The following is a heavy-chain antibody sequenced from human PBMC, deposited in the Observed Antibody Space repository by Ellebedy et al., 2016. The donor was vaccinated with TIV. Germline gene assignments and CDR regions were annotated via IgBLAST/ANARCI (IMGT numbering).Heavy chain of an antibody. CDR3: ARYYDILTGYYKGGYYYYGMDV. V-gene: IGHV3-23*01. Sequence: PGGSLRLSCVASGFTFNSYAMSWVRQAPGKGLEWVSSLSASGGSTYSADSVKGRFTISRDNSKNSLYLQMNSLRDEDTAVYYCARYYDILTGYYKGGYYYYGMDVWGQGTTVTVSS. CDR2: LSASGGST. J-gene: IGHJ6*02. D-gene: IGHD3-9*01. CDR1: GFTFNSYA.